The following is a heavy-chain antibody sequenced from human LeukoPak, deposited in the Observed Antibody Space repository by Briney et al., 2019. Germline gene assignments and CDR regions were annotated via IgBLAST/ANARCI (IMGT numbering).Heavy chain of an antibody. V-gene: IGHV1-46*01. CDR3: ARFYSGYEDVDY. D-gene: IGHD5-12*01. Sequence: ASVKVSCKASGYTFTSYYMHWVRQAPGQGLEWMGIINPSGGSTSYAQKFQGGVTMTRDTSTSTVYMELSSLRSEDTAVYYCARFYSGYEDVDYWGQGTLVTVSS. CDR2: INPSGGST. J-gene: IGHJ4*02. CDR1: GYTFTSYY.